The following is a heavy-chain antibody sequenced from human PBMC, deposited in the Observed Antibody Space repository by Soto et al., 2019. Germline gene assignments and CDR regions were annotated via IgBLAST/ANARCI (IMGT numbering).Heavy chain of an antibody. Sequence: QVQLQESGPGLVKPSQTLSLTCTVSGGSISSGGYYWSWIRQHPGKGLEWIGYIYYSGSTYYNPYRKSRVTRSVDTSKNQLPLKLSAVTAADTAVYYCARASQRGYSYGHFDYWGQGTLVTVSS. V-gene: IGHV4-31*03. CDR2: IYYSGST. D-gene: IGHD5-18*01. CDR1: GGSISSGGYY. J-gene: IGHJ4*02. CDR3: ARASQRGYSYGHFDY.